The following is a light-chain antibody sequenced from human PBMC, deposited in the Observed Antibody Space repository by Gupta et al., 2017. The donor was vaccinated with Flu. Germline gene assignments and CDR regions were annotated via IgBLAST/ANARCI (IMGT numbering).Light chain of an antibody. V-gene: IGLV2-14*01. Sequence: QSALTQPVSVSGSPGQSITISCTGTSSDVGGYNFVAWYQQHPGKVPKLLIYEVSNRPSGVSNRFSASKSGNTASLTISGLQTEDEADYYCSSYTSTYTLVFGGGTKVTVL. J-gene: IGLJ3*02. CDR1: SSDVGGYNF. CDR3: SSYTSTYTLV. CDR2: EVS.